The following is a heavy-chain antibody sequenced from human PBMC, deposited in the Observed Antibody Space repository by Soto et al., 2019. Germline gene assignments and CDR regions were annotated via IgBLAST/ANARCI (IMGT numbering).Heavy chain of an antibody. CDR1: GFTFDTFA. Sequence: EVQLLESGGGLVHPGGSLRLSCVASGFTFDTFAMNWVRQAPGKGLEWVSAISESGGTTYYGDSVKGRFTISRDNSRNTLYLQMNSLTAEDTAVYYCARQLSGSSHWGQGTLVTVSS. J-gene: IGHJ4*02. CDR2: ISESGGTT. D-gene: IGHD1-26*01. V-gene: IGHV3-23*01. CDR3: ARQLSGSSH.